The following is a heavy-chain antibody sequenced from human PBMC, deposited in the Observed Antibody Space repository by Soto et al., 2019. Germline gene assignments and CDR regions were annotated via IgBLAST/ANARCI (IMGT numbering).Heavy chain of an antibody. CDR1: GGSISSYY. J-gene: IGHJ6*03. CDR3: ARIGSGYYYYMDV. V-gene: IGHV4-59*01. D-gene: IGHD3-10*01. CDR2: IYYSGGT. Sequence: QVQLQESGPGLVKPSETLSLTCTVSGGSISSYYWSWIRQPPGKGLEWIGYIYYSGGTNYNPSLKSRVTISVDTSKHQFSLKLSSVTAADTAVYYCARIGSGYYYYMDVWGKGTTVTVSS.